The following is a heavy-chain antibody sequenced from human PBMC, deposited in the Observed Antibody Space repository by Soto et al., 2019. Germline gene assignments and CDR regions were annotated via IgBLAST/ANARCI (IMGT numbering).Heavy chain of an antibody. CDR3: ASLTTLPYGDSRVNWFDP. D-gene: IGHD4-17*01. V-gene: IGHV3-30-3*01. CDR2: ISYDGSNK. J-gene: IGHJ5*02. Sequence: QVQLVESGGGVVQPGRSLRLSCAASGFTFSSYAMHWVRQAPGKGLEWVAVISYDGSNKYYADSVKGRFTISRDNSKNTLYLQMNSLRAEDTAVYYCASLTTLPYGDSRVNWFDPWGQGTLVTVSS. CDR1: GFTFSSYA.